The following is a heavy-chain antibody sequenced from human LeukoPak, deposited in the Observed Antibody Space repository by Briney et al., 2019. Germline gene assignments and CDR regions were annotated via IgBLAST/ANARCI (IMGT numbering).Heavy chain of an antibody. CDR3: ARDREFDP. CDR2: IYPSGTT. Sequence: NPSETLSLTCSVSGGSVSSYYWSWIRQPAGKGLEWIGRIYPSGTTHYNPSLKSRVTMSVDTSKNQFSLKLSSVTAADTAVYYCARDREFDPWGQGTLVTVSS. V-gene: IGHV4-4*07. CDR1: GGSVSSYY. J-gene: IGHJ5*02.